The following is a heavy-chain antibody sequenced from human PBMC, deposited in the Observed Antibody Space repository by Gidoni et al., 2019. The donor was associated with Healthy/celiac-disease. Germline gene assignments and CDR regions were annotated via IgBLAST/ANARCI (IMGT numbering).Heavy chain of an antibody. D-gene: IGHD4-17*01. CDR1: CVTFSSGA. Sequence: EVELLESGGGLVQPGVSLRLSCAASCVTFSSGAMRWVRQAPGNGLECVSAISGSGGSTYYADSVKGRFTISRDNSKNTLYLQMNSLRAEDTAVYYCAKYAHYGDYEGNYYYYYGMDVWGQGTTVTVSS. CDR2: ISGSGGST. CDR3: AKYAHYGDYEGNYYYYYGMDV. V-gene: IGHV3-23*01. J-gene: IGHJ6*02.